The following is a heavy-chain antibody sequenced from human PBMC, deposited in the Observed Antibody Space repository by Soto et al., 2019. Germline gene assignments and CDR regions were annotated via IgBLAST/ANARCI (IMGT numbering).Heavy chain of an antibody. Sequence: QLQLQESGPGLVKPSETLSLTCTVSGGSVSSSGYYWGWIRQPPGKGLEWIGSIYYSGISYSNPSLESRVTISVDTSKNQFSLRLRSVTAADTAMYYCARHQDSYYKDHFDYWGQGALVTVSS. D-gene: IGHD3-10*01. CDR1: GGSVSSSGYY. V-gene: IGHV4-39*01. CDR2: IYYSGIS. J-gene: IGHJ4*02. CDR3: ARHQDSYYKDHFDY.